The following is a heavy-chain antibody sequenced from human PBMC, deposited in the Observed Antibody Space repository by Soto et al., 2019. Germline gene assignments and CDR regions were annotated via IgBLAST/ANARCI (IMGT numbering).Heavy chain of an antibody. J-gene: IGHJ4*02. Sequence: ASVKVSCKASGGTFSSYAISWVRQAPGQGLEWMGGIIPIFGTANYAQRFQGRVTITADESTSTAYMELSSLRSEDTAVYYCAKGPCGCDCSVDYWGQGTLVTVSS. D-gene: IGHD2-21*02. CDR2: IIPIFGTA. V-gene: IGHV1-69*13. CDR1: GGTFSSYA. CDR3: AKGPCGCDCSVDY.